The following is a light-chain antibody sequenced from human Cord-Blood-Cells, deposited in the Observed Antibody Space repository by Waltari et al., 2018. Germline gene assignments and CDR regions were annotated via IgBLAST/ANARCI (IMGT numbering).Light chain of an antibody. CDR2: DVS. V-gene: IGLV2-14*01. J-gene: IGLJ1*01. CDR1: SSDVGGYNY. Sequence: QSALTQPASVSGSPGQSITISCTGTSSDVGGYNYVSWYQQHQGKAPKLMIYDVSNRPSWVSNRFSGSNSGNTASLTISGLQAADEADYYCSSYTSSSTLEVFGTGTKVTIL. CDR3: SSYTSSSTLEV.